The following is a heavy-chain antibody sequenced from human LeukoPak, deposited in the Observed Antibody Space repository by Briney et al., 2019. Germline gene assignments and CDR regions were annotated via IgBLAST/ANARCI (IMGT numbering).Heavy chain of an antibody. V-gene: IGHV3-53*01. CDR2: IYSGGST. J-gene: IGHJ6*02. CDR3: ARDSSYYDILTGSRTMDYGMDV. CDR1: GFTVSSNY. D-gene: IGHD3-9*01. Sequence: PGGSLRLSCAASGFTVSSNYMSWVRQAPGKGLEWVSVIYSGGSTYYADSVKGRFTISRDNSKNTLYLQMNSLRAEDTAVYYCARDSSYYDILTGSRTMDYGMDVWGQGTTVTVSS.